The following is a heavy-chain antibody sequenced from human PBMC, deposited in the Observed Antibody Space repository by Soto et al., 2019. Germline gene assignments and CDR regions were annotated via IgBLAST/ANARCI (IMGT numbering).Heavy chain of an antibody. CDR1: GYTFTSYG. J-gene: IGHJ6*02. V-gene: IGHV1-18*01. CDR2: ISAYNGNT. Sequence: SVKVSCKASGYTFTSYGISWVRQAPGQGLEWMGWISAYNGNTNYAQKLQGRVTMTTDTSTSTAYMELRSLRSDDTAVYYCARVGGYCISTSCFGMDVWGQGTTVTVSS. CDR3: ARVGGYCISTSCFGMDV. D-gene: IGHD2-2*01.